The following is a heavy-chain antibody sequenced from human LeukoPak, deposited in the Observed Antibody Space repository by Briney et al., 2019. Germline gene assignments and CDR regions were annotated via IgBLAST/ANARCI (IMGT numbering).Heavy chain of an antibody. D-gene: IGHD3-22*01. J-gene: IGHJ4*02. CDR3: AKETYFDDSSAYLALD. Sequence: GGSLRLSCAASGFTFSSYAMSWVRQAPGKGLEWVSAISGSGGSTYYADSVKGRFTISRDNSKNTLYLQMNSLRAEDTAVYYCAKETYFDDSSAYLALDWGQGTLVTVSS. CDR1: GFTFSSYA. CDR2: ISGSGGST. V-gene: IGHV3-23*01.